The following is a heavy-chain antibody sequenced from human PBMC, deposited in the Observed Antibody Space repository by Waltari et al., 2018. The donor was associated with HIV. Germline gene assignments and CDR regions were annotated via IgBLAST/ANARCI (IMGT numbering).Heavy chain of an antibody. Sequence: QVQLVQSGDEVKKPGASVKVSCKTSGYTFTNYGITWVRQAPGQGLEWMGWISAYNGNTNLAQRCQGRVTMTTDTSTSTAYMELRSLRSDDTAVFYCARVQLIMVTFGGDFAPQFFEYWGQGTLVTVSS. CDR3: ARVQLIMVTFGGDFAPQFFEY. J-gene: IGHJ4*02. CDR1: GYTFTNYG. D-gene: IGHD3-16*01. CDR2: ISAYNGNT. V-gene: IGHV1-18*01.